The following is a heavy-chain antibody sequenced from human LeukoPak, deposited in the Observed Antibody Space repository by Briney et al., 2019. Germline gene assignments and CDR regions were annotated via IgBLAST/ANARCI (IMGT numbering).Heavy chain of an antibody. CDR1: GCTFTGYY. Sequence: GASVKVSCNTSGCTFTGYYLHWVRQAPGQGLEWMGWINPNSGATDYAQRFQGRVTMTRDTSISTAYMELNSLTSDDTAVYFCARGPHIAAAGTGPQTYWGQGTLVTVSS. D-gene: IGHD6-13*01. CDR3: ARGPHIAAAGTGPQTY. J-gene: IGHJ4*02. CDR2: INPNSGAT. V-gene: IGHV1-2*02.